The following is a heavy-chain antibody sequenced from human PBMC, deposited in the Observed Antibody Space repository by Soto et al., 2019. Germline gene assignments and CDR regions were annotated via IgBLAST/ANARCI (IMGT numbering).Heavy chain of an antibody. J-gene: IGHJ3*02. CDR3: ARDLFEAARRGEYAFDI. CDR2: IKQDGSEK. V-gene: IGHV3-7*03. CDR1: AFTFSSYW. D-gene: IGHD3-16*01. Sequence: ETLRLSCAASAFTFSSYWMSWVRQAPGKGLEWVANIKQDGSEKYYVDSVKGRFTISRDNAKNSLYLQMNSLRAEDTAVYYCARDLFEAARRGEYAFDIWGQGTMVTVSS.